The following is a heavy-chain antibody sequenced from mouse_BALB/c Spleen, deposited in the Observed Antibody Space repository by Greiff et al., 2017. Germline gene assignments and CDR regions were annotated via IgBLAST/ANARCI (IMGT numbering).Heavy chain of an antibody. Sequence: EVHLVESGGGLVKPGGSLKLSCATSGFTFTDYYMSWVRQPPGKALEWLGFIRNKANGYTTEYSASVKGRFTISRDNSQSILYLQMNTLRAEDSATYYCARGYDYDSAWFAYWGQGTLVTVSA. CDR2: IRNKANGYTT. CDR3: ARGYDYDSAWFAY. CDR1: GFTFTDYY. J-gene: IGHJ3*01. V-gene: IGHV7-3*02. D-gene: IGHD2-4*01.